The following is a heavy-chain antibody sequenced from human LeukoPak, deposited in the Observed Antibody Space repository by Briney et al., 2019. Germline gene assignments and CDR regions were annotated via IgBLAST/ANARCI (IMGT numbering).Heavy chain of an antibody. D-gene: IGHD2-2*01. V-gene: IGHV4-59*01. Sequence: SETLSLTCTVFGGSISSYYWSWIRQPPGKGLEWIGYIYYSGSTNYNPSLKSRVTISVDTSKNQFSLKLSSVTAADTAVYYCARVTYQLMYNWFDPWGQGTLVTVSS. CDR1: GGSISSYY. CDR3: ARVTYQLMYNWFDP. J-gene: IGHJ5*02. CDR2: IYYSGST.